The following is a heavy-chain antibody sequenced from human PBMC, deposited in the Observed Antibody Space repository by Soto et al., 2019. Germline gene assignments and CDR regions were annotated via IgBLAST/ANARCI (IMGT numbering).Heavy chain of an antibody. D-gene: IGHD2-2*01. CDR2: ISTSGSTI. Sequence: GGSLRLSCAAPGFTFSTYEMNWVRQAPGKGLEWVSYISTSGSTIYYADSVKGRFTISRDNAKNSLYLQMNSLRAEDTAVYYCTRDPSSRRRDWYFDLWGRGTLVTVSS. CDR1: GFTFSTYE. J-gene: IGHJ2*01. CDR3: TRDPSSRRRDWYFDL. V-gene: IGHV3-48*03.